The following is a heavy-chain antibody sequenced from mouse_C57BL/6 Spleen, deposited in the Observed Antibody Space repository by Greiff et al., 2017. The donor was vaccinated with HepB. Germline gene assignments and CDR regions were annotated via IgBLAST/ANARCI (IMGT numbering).Heavy chain of an antibody. D-gene: IGHD1-1*01. CDR1: GFTFSSYA. CDR3: AREITTVVAPFAY. Sequence: DVHLVESGGGLVKPGGSLKLSCAASGFTFSSYAMSWVRQTPEKRLEWVATISDGGSYTYYPDNVKGRFTISRDNAKNNLYLQMSHLKSEDTAMYYCAREITTVVAPFAYWGQGTLVTVSA. CDR2: ISDGGSYT. V-gene: IGHV5-4*01. J-gene: IGHJ3*01.